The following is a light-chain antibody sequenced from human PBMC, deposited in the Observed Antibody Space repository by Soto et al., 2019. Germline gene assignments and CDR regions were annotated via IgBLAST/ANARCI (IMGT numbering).Light chain of an antibody. J-gene: IGLJ1*01. CDR3: CSYAGSYTHV. CDR2: DVS. Sequence: QSALTQPRSVSGSPGQSVTISCTGTSSNVGGYNYVSWYQQLTGKAPKLMIYDVSKRPSGVPDRFSGSKSGNTASLTITGLQAEDESDYYCCSYAGSYTHVFGPGTKVTVL. CDR1: SSNVGGYNY. V-gene: IGLV2-11*01.